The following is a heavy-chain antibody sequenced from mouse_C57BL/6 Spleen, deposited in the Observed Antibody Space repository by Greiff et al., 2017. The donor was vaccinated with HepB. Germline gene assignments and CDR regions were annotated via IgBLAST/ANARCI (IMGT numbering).Heavy chain of an antibody. V-gene: IGHV14-3*01. Sequence: VQLQQSVAELVRPGASVKLSCTASGFNIKNTYMHWVKQRPEQGLEWIGRIDPANGNTKYAPKFQGKATITADTSSNTAYLQLSRLTSEDTAIYYCARSRYYGSIEDWFAYWGQGTLVTVSA. CDR1: GFNIKNTY. D-gene: IGHD1-1*01. J-gene: IGHJ3*01. CDR2: IDPANGNT. CDR3: ARSRYYGSIEDWFAY.